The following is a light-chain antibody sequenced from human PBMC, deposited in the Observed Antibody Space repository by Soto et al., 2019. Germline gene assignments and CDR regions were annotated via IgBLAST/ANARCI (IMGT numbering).Light chain of an antibody. CDR2: AAS. CDR1: QSISSY. V-gene: IGKV1-39*01. Sequence: DIQMTQSPSSLSASVGDRVTITCRASQSISSYLNWYQQKPGKAPKLLIYAASSLQSGVPSRFSGSGSGTDFTLTISSLQPEDFATYDCQQSYSTPYTFGHGTMLEIK. CDR3: QQSYSTPYT. J-gene: IGKJ2*01.